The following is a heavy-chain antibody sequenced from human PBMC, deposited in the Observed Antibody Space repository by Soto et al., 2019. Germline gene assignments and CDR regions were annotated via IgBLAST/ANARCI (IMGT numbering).Heavy chain of an antibody. J-gene: IGHJ6*02. V-gene: IGHV3-23*01. CDR3: AKAGYCSGGSCYSARVVYGMDV. CDR2: ISGSGGST. Sequence: PGGSLRLSCAASGFTFSSYAMSWVRQAPGKGLEWVSAISGSGGSTYYADSVKGRFTISRDNSKNTLYLQMNSLIAEDTAVYYCAKAGYCSGGSCYSARVVYGMDVWGQGTTVTVSS. D-gene: IGHD2-15*01. CDR1: GFTFSSYA.